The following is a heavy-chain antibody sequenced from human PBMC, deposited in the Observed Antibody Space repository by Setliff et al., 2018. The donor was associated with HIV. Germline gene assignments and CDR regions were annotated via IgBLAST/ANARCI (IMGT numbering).Heavy chain of an antibody. Sequence: LRLSCAASGFTFSSYWMSWVRQAPGKGLEWVANIKQDGSEKYYVDSVKGRFTISRDNAKNSLYLQMNSLRAEDTAVYYCARAPKYTSTWGVRTDNWFDPWGQGTLVTVSS. CDR1: GFTFSSYW. J-gene: IGHJ5*02. CDR3: ARAPKYTSTWGVRTDNWFDP. CDR2: IKQDGSEK. D-gene: IGHD6-13*01. V-gene: IGHV3-7*01.